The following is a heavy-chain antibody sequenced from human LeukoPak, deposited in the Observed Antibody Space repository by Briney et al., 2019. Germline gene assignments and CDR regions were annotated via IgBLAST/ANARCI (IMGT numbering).Heavy chain of an antibody. CDR2: ISGSGASK. D-gene: IGHD1-26*01. CDR3: AKDVGKWESLHFFDY. J-gene: IGHJ4*02. V-gene: IGHV3-23*01. Sequence: GGSLRLSCAASGFTFSSYAMSWVRQAPGKGLEWISGISGSGASKYYADSVKGRFTISRDDSRNTLYLQMSSLRGDDTAVYYCAKDVGKWESLHFFDYWGQGTLVTVSS. CDR1: GFTFSSYA.